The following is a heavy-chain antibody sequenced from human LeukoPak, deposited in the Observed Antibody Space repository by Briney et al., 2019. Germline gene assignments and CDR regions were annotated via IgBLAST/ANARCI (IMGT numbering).Heavy chain of an antibody. D-gene: IGHD2-15*01. CDR2: INHSGST. Sequence: SETLSLTCAVYGGSFSGYYWSWIRQPPGKGLEWIGEINHSGSTNYNPSLKSRVTIPVDTSKNQFSLKLSSVTAADTAVYYCASTCSGGSCYLRSYYYGMDVWGQGTTVTVSS. J-gene: IGHJ6*02. CDR1: GGSFSGYY. CDR3: ASTCSGGSCYLRSYYYGMDV. V-gene: IGHV4-34*01.